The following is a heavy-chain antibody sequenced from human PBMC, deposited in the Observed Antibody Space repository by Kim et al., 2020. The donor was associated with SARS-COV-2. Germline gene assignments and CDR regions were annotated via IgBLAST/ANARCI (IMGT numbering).Heavy chain of an antibody. CDR1: GFTFSDAW. Sequence: GGSLRLSCAASGFTFSDAWMNWVRQAPGKGLEWVGRIKSKAEGGTTDYAAPVKGRITISRDDSTNTLYLEMNSLKTEDTAVFYCWVRGVIITSGELFDYWGQGTLVTVSS. CDR2: IKSKAEGGTT. J-gene: IGHJ4*02. V-gene: IGHV3-15*01. D-gene: IGHD3-10*01. CDR3: WVRGVIITSGELFDY.